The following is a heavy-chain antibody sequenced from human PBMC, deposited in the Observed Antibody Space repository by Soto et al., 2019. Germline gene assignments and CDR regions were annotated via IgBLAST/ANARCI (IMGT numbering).Heavy chain of an antibody. CDR3: ATISGDYKYYVMDV. D-gene: IGHD4-17*01. Sequence: ASVKVSCKVSGYTLTELSMHWVRQAPGKGLEWMGGFDPEDGETIYAQKFQGRVTMTEDTSTDTAYMELSSLRSEDTAVYYCATISGDYKYYVMDVWGQGTTVTVSS. V-gene: IGHV1-24*01. CDR1: GYTLTELS. CDR2: FDPEDGET. J-gene: IGHJ6*02.